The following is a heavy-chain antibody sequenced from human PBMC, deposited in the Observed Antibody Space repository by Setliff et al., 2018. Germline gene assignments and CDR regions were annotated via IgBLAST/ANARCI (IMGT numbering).Heavy chain of an antibody. CDR1: GFTFSGYS. CDR2: ISSSGSTI. V-gene: IGHV3-48*04. Sequence: GGSLRLSCTASGFTFSGYSMNWVRQAPGKGLEWISYISSSGSTIYYADSVKGRFTISRDNAKNSLYLHMNSLRAEDTAVYYCAREYSSSSGVSTDYWGQGNMVTVSS. J-gene: IGHJ4*02. CDR3: AREYSSSSGVSTDY. D-gene: IGHD6-6*01.